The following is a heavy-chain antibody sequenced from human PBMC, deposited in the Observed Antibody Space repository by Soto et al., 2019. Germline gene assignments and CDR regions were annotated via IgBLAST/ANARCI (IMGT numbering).Heavy chain of an antibody. V-gene: IGHV3-48*01. CDR1: GCTFRNYG. CDR2: IGIGSSTK. D-gene: IGHD3-22*01. J-gene: IGHJ3*02. Sequence: PGGSLRLSCAASGCTFRNYGMNWVRQAPGKGLEWVSYIGIGSSTKYYADSVKGRFTISRDNAKNSLYLQMNSLRAEDTAVYYCARDQLYYNDISGRPLNAFYIWGQGKMVTVSS. CDR3: ARDQLYYNDISGRPLNAFYI.